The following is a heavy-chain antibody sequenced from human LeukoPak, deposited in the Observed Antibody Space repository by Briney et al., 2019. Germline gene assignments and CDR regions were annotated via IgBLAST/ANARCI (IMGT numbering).Heavy chain of an antibody. Sequence: GGSLRLSCAASGFTFSDYYMSWIRQAPGKGLEWVSYISSSGSTIYYADSVKGRFTISRDNAKNSLYLQMNGLRAEDTAVYYCARAASSFQYYFDYWGQGTLVTVSS. J-gene: IGHJ4*02. V-gene: IGHV3-11*01. CDR1: GFTFSDYY. CDR2: ISSSGSTI. D-gene: IGHD2-2*01. CDR3: ARAASSFQYYFDY.